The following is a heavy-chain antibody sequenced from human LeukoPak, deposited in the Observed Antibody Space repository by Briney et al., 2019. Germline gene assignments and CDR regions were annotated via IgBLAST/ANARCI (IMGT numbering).Heavy chain of an antibody. V-gene: IGHV4-34*01. J-gene: IGHJ4*02. Sequence: PSETLSLTCAVYGGSFSDYYWTWIRQPPGKGLEWIGEVNHSGSTNYNPSLKSRVTISVDTSKNQFSLKLSSVTAADTAVYYCARPSEVVAVAGTFLVYWSQGTLVTVSS. CDR1: GGSFSDYY. D-gene: IGHD6-19*01. CDR3: ARPSEVVAVAGTFLVY. CDR2: VNHSGST.